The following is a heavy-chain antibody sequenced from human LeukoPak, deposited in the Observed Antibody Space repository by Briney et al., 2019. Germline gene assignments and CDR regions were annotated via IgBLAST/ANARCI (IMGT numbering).Heavy chain of an antibody. CDR3: AKGRYQLLSEGIDY. V-gene: IGHV3-9*03. CDR2: ISWNSGSI. D-gene: IGHD2-2*01. CDR1: GFTFDDYA. Sequence: PGGSLRLSCAASGFTFDDYAMHWVRQAPGKGLEWVSGISWNSGSIGYADSVKGRFTISRDNAKNSLHLQMNSLRAEDMALYYCAKGRYQLLSEGIDYWGQGTLVTVSS. J-gene: IGHJ4*02.